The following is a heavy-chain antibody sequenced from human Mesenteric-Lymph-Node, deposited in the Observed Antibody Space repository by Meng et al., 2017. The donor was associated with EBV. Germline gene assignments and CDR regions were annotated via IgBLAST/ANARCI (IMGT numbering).Heavy chain of an antibody. CDR3: AREGTTVTRWFDP. Sequence: LEAAAPGSVNPSEPLPLTCTVSGGSISSSRSDWGWIRQPPGQGLEWIGSFYYSGSTYYNPSLKSRVTISEHTSKNQFSLKLTSVTAADTAVYYCAREGTTVTRWFDPWGPGTLVTVSS. J-gene: IGHJ5*02. CDR1: GGSISSSRSD. CDR2: FYYSGST. V-gene: IGHV4-39*07. D-gene: IGHD4-11*01.